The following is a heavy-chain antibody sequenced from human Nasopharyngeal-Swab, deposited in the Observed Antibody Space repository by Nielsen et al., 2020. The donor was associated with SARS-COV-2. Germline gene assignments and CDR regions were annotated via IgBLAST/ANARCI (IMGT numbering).Heavy chain of an antibody. J-gene: IGHJ4*02. CDR1: GFTFSSYA. CDR3: TKTLRRGWYFDY. CDR2: ISGSGGSI. D-gene: IGHD6-19*01. V-gene: IGHV3-23*01. Sequence: GGSLRLSCAASGFTFSSYAMSWVRQAPGKGLEWVSTISGSGGSIYYADSVKGRFTISRDNSKNTLYLQMNSLRVEDTAVYYCTKTLRRGWYFDYWGQGTLVTVSS.